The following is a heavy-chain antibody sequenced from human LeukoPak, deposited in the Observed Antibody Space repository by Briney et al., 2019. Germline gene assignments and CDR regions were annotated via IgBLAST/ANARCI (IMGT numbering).Heavy chain of an antibody. Sequence: SETLSLTCTVSGGSISSGGYYWSWIRQPPGKGLEWIGYIYHSGSTYYNPSLKSRVTISVDRSKNQFSLKLSSVTAADTAVYYCARDLGYGFDAFDIWGQGTMVTVSS. CDR1: GGSISSGGYY. D-gene: IGHD5-18*01. CDR2: IYHSGST. V-gene: IGHV4-30-2*01. CDR3: ARDLGYGFDAFDI. J-gene: IGHJ3*02.